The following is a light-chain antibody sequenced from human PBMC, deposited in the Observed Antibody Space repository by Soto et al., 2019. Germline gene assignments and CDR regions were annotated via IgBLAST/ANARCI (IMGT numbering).Light chain of an antibody. V-gene: IGLV2-14*01. CDR1: SSDVGGYNY. J-gene: IGLJ1*01. Sequence: QSVVTQPASVSESPGQSITISCTGTSSDVGGYNYVSWYQQHPGKAPKFMIYDVSNRPSGVSNRFSGSKSGNTASLTISGLQAEDEADYYCSSYTTSNTRQIVFGTGTKVTVL. CDR3: SSYTTSNTRQIV. CDR2: DVS.